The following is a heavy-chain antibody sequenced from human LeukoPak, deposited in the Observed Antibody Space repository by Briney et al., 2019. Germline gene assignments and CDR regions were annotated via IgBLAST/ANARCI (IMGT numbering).Heavy chain of an antibody. CDR3: AREGGNYYDSSGYYYPGSAAFDY. D-gene: IGHD3-22*01. CDR2: IKQDGSEK. V-gene: IGHV3-7*01. CDR1: GFTFSSYW. Sequence: GGSLRLSCAASGFTFSSYWMSWVRQAPGKGLEWVANIKQDGSEKYYVDSVKGRSTISRDNAKNLLYLQMNSLRAEDTAVYYCAREGGNYYDSSGYYYPGSAAFDYWGQGTLVTVSS. J-gene: IGHJ4*02.